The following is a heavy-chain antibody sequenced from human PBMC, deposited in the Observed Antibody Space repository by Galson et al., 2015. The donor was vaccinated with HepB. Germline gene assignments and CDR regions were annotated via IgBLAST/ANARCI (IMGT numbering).Heavy chain of an antibody. Sequence: QSGAEVKKPGESLKISCKGSGYSFTSYWIGWVRQMPGKGLEWMGIIYPGDSDTRYSPSFQGQVTISADKSISTAYLQWSSLKASDTAMYYCARHESLYGHFPDAFDIWGQGTMVTVSS. D-gene: IGHD5/OR15-5a*01. CDR1: GYSFTSYW. V-gene: IGHV5-51*01. CDR2: IYPGDSDT. CDR3: ARHESLYGHFPDAFDI. J-gene: IGHJ3*02.